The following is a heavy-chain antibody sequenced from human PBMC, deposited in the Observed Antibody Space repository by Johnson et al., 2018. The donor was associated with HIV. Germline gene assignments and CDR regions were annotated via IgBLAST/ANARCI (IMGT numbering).Heavy chain of an antibody. Sequence: QVQLVESGGGVVQPGRSLRLSCAASGFTFSSYAMHWVRQAPGKGLEWVAVISYDGSNKYYADYVKGRFTISRDNSKNTLYLQMNSLRAEDTAVYYCARDYREANAFDIWGQGTMVTVSS. J-gene: IGHJ3*02. D-gene: IGHD1-26*01. V-gene: IGHV3-30-3*01. CDR1: GFTFSSYA. CDR2: ISYDGSNK. CDR3: ARDYREANAFDI.